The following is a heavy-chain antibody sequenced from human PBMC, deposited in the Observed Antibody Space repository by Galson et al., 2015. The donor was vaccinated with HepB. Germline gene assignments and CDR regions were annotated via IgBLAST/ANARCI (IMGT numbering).Heavy chain of an antibody. CDR3: ASAYYDNSGYPGYYFDS. J-gene: IGHJ4*02. V-gene: IGHV1-69*06. CDR2: IIPVFGTP. CDR1: GGTFSSFA. D-gene: IGHD3-22*01. Sequence: SVKVSCKASGGTFSSFAISWVRQAPGQGLEWMGGIIPVFGTPNYAQKFQGRVTIAADKSTSTAYLELSSLRSEDTAVYYCASAYYDNSGYPGYYFDSWGQGTLVTVSS.